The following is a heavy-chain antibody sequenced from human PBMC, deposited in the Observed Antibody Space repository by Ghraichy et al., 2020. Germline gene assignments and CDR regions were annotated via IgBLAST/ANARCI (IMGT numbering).Heavy chain of an antibody. CDR3: ARDLFEEQLVRGGYYYYGMDV. J-gene: IGHJ6*02. V-gene: IGHV3-21*01. D-gene: IGHD6-6*01. Sequence: GGSLRLSCAASGFTFSSYSMNWVRQAPGKGLEWVSSISSSSSYIYYADSVKGRFTISRDNAKNSLYLQMNSLRAEDTAVYYCARDLFEEQLVRGGYYYYGMDVWGQGTTVTVSS. CDR1: GFTFSSYS. CDR2: ISSSSSYI.